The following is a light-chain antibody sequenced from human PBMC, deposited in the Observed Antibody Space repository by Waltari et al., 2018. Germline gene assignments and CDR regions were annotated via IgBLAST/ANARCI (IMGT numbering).Light chain of an antibody. J-gene: IGLJ2*01. CDR3: ASHAGSRVV. CDR1: SSDVGAYDY. CDR2: DVT. V-gene: IGLV2-8*01. Sequence: QSALTQPPSVSGSPGQSVTMSCTGTSSDVGAYDYVSWFQQHAGNAPKFIIYDVTTRPSGVPDRFSGSKSGNTASLTVSGLHAEDEADYYCASHAGSRVVFGGGTKLTVL.